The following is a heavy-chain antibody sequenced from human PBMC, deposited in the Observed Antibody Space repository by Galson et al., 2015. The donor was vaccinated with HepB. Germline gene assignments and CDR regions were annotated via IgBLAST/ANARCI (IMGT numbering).Heavy chain of an antibody. J-gene: IGHJ4*02. Sequence: SLRLSCAASGFTFINAWMNWVRQAPGKGLEWVGRIKSKSDGGTTDYAAPVKDRFTVSRDDSKNTLYLQMNSLKTEDTAVYYCTTDPRDTAMTSDDYWGQGTLVTVSS. CDR1: GFTFINAW. CDR2: IKSKSDGGTT. CDR3: TTDPRDTAMTSDDY. V-gene: IGHV3-15*07. D-gene: IGHD5-18*01.